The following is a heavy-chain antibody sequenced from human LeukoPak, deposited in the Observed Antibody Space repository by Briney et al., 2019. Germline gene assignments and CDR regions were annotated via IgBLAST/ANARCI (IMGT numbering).Heavy chain of an antibody. Sequence: SETLSLTCTVSGGSVSSYYWSWIRQPPGKGLEWIGYIYYSGSTNYNPSLKSRVTISVDTSKNQFSLKLSSVTAADTAVYYCARDGGYYYDSSGYYRDWGQGTLVTVSS. CDR3: ARDGGYYYDSSGYYRD. J-gene: IGHJ4*02. CDR1: GGSVSSYY. D-gene: IGHD3-22*01. CDR2: IYYSGST. V-gene: IGHV4-59*02.